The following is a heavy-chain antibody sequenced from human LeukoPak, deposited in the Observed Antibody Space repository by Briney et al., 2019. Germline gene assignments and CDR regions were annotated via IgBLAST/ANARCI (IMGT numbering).Heavy chain of an antibody. V-gene: IGHV4-31*03. CDR2: IYSSGST. D-gene: IGHD5-12*01. CDR1: GGSIRSDGYY. CDR3: ARKSRGYDFPWFDP. J-gene: IGHJ5*02. Sequence: SQTLSLTCTVSGGSIRSDGYYWGWIRQHPEKGLEWIGHIYSSGSTYYNPSLKSRVTISVDPSKNHFSLNLTGVTAADTAVYYCARKSRGYDFPWFDPWGQGILGTVSS.